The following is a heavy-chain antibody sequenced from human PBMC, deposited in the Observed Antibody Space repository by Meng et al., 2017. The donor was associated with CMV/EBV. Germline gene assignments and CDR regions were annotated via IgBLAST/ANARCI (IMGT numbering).Heavy chain of an antibody. D-gene: IGHD3-10*01. Sequence: GESLKISCAASGFTFSSYGMHWVRQAPGKGLEWVAFIRYDGSNKYYADSVKGRFTIPRDNSKNTLYLQMNSLRAEDTAVYYCAKPSWFGELFVHYFDYWGQGTLVTVSS. CDR1: GFTFSSYG. J-gene: IGHJ4*02. CDR3: AKPSWFGELFVHYFDY. V-gene: IGHV3-30*02. CDR2: IRYDGSNK.